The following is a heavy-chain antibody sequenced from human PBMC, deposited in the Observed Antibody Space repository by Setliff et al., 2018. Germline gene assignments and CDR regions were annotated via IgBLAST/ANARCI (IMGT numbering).Heavy chain of an antibody. CDR2: TIPVFGTT. CDR1: GGTFSSYG. CDR3: AREGVRTRSSTDYHYYMDV. D-gene: IGHD2-8*01. Sequence: SVKVSCKASGGTFSSYGISWVRQAPGQGLEWMGGTIPVFGTTDYAQKFQGRVTIMTDESTSTAYMELSSLTSEDTAVYYCAREGVRTRSSTDYHYYMDVWGRGTTVTVS. V-gene: IGHV1-69*05. J-gene: IGHJ6*03.